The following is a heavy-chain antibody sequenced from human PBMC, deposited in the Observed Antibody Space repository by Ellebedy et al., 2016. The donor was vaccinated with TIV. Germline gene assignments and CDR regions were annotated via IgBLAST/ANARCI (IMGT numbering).Heavy chain of an antibody. CDR3: ARRGGNVWYFDL. J-gene: IGHJ2*01. CDR2: IYPGDSDT. V-gene: IGHV5-51*01. Sequence: GGSLRLSXKGSGYTFTTYWIGWVRQKPGKGLEWMGIIYPGDSDTRYSPSFQGQVTISADKSISTAYLQWSSLKASDTAMYYCARRGGNVWYFDLWGRGTLVTVSS. D-gene: IGHD4-23*01. CDR1: GYTFTTYW.